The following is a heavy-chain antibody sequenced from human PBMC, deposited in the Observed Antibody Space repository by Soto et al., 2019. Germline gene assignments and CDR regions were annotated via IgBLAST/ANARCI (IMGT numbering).Heavy chain of an antibody. J-gene: IGHJ3*01. CDR3: ARGDRGGFDL. CDR1: GFTFDYYW. V-gene: IGHV3-74*01. Sequence: EVQLVDSGGGLVQPGASLRLSCAASGFTFDYYWMHWVRQAPGKGLVWVVRVHSDGTTTTYADSVKGRFTISRDNARNTVSLQMSSLRAEDTAIYYCARGDRGGFDLWGHGTVVTVSS. D-gene: IGHD3-10*01. CDR2: VHSDGTTT.